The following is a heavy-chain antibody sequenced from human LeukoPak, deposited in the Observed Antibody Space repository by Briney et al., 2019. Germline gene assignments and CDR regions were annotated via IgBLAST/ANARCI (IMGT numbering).Heavy chain of an antibody. Sequence: PGGSLRLSCAASGFTFSSYSMNWVRQAPGKGLKSVSSISSSSSYIYYADSVKGRFTISRDNAKNSLYLQMNSLRAEDTAVYYCARAVATMVFDYWGQGTLVTVSS. CDR2: ISSSSSYI. J-gene: IGHJ4*02. CDR3: ARAVATMVFDY. CDR1: GFTFSSYS. D-gene: IGHD5-12*01. V-gene: IGHV3-21*01.